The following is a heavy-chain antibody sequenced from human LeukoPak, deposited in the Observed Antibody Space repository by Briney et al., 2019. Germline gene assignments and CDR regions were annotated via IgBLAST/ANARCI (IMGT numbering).Heavy chain of an antibody. D-gene: IGHD5-12*01. Sequence: PGGSLILGCAASGFTFSSVALTWVRQAAGPVLALDSTITGSHDKTYYADSVKGRFTISRDFSRNTVGLQMNSLRIEDTAIYYCAKGPQLYSGYHPDYWGQGTLVTVSS. CDR1: GFTFSSVA. CDR3: AKGPQLYSGYHPDY. V-gene: IGHV3-23*01. J-gene: IGHJ4*02. CDR2: ITGSHDKT.